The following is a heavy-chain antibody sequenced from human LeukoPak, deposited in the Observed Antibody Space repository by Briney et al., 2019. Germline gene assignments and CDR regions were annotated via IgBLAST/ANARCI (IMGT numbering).Heavy chain of an antibody. D-gene: IGHD4-17*01. V-gene: IGHV3-30*02. CDR3: AKDMTTVTFFDY. J-gene: IGHJ4*02. Sequence: PGGSLRLSCAASGFTFSSYGMHWVRQAPGKGLEWVAFIRYDGSNKYYADSVKGRFTISRDNSNNTLYLQMNSLRAEDTAVYYCAKDMTTVTFFDYWGQGTLVTVSS. CDR2: IRYDGSNK. CDR1: GFTFSSYG.